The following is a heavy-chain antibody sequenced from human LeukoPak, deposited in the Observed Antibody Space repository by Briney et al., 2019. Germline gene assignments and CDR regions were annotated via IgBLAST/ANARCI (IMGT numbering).Heavy chain of an antibody. CDR3: ARETRSTFDY. D-gene: IGHD5/OR15-5a*01. J-gene: IGHJ4*02. CDR1: GDSVSTNSAA. Sequence: SQTLSLTCAISGDSVSTNSAAWNWIRQSQSRGLEWLGRTYYRSKWYYDYALSVKSRITINPDTSKDQISLQLNSVTPEDTAVYYCARETRSTFDYWGQGTLVTVSS. V-gene: IGHV6-1*01. CDR2: TYYRSKWYY.